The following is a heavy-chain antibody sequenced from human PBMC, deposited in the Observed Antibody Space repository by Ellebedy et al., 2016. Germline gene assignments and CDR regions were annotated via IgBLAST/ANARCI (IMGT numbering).Heavy chain of an antibody. D-gene: IGHD6-13*01. V-gene: IGHV1-46*01. Sequence: ASVKVSCKAFGYTFTKYYLSWVRQAPGQGLEWMGIINPSDGRTSYTQKFQGGVTMTRDTSTSTVYMELSSLRSEDTAVDYCAGEGYLAAPGRNDAFDIWGQGTIVTVSS. CDR3: AGEGYLAAPGRNDAFDI. J-gene: IGHJ3*02. CDR1: GYTFTKYY. CDR2: INPSDGRT.